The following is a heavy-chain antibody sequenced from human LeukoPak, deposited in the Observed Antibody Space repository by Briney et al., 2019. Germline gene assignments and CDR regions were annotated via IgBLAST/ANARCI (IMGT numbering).Heavy chain of an antibody. CDR1: GGSISSYY. Sequence: SETLSLTCTISGGSISSYYWSWIRQPPGKGLEWIGYIYTSGSTNYNPSLKSRVTISVDTSKNQFSLKLSSVTAADTAVYYCARHAPPTPPRSIYGSSYYMDVWGKGTTVTVSS. CDR3: ARHAPPTPPRSIYGSSYYMDV. D-gene: IGHD3-10*01. V-gene: IGHV4-4*09. CDR2: IYTSGST. J-gene: IGHJ6*03.